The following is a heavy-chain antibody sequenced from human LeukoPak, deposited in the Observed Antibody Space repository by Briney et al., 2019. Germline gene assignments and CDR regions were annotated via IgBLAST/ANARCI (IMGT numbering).Heavy chain of an antibody. V-gene: IGHV3-48*01. J-gene: IGHJ4*02. D-gene: IGHD1-14*01. CDR3: ARGHTEPRY. CDR1: GFTFSSYS. CDR2: ISSGSSTI. Sequence: GGSLRLSCAASGFTFSSYSMNWVRQAPGKGLEWVSYISSGSSTIYYADSVKGRFTISRDNAKNSLYLQMNSLRAEDTAVYYCARGHTEPRYWGQGTLVTVSS.